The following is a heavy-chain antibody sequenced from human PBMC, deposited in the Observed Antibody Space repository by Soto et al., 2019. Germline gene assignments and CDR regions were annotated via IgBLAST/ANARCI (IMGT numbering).Heavy chain of an antibody. Sequence: SETLSLTCTVSGGSISSYYWSWIRQAPGKGLEWIGYIYSSGSTNYNPSLKSRVTISVDTSKNQFSLRLSSVTTADTAVYYCARSPAGYGCGSTRCYQGWWFDPWGQGTLVTVSS. V-gene: IGHV4-59*08. CDR3: ARSPAGYGCGSTRCYQGWWFDP. CDR2: IYSSGST. D-gene: IGHD2-2*01. CDR1: GGSISSYY. J-gene: IGHJ5*02.